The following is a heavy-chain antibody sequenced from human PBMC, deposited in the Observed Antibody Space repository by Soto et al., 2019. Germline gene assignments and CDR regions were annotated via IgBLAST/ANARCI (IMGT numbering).Heavy chain of an antibody. J-gene: IGHJ4*02. Sequence: EVQLLESGGGLVQPGGSLRLSCAASGFTFNSYGMSWVRQAPGKGLEWVSGISGSGGSTYYADSVKGRFTISRDNSKNTLYLQMNSRRAEATAVYYCASIQPWSCYFDYWGQGNLVTVSS. CDR2: ISGSGGST. V-gene: IGHV3-23*01. CDR3: ASIQPWSCYFDY. D-gene: IGHD5-18*01. CDR1: GFTFNSYG.